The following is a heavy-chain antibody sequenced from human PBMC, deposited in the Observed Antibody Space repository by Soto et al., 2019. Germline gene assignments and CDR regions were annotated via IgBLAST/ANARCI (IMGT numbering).Heavy chain of an antibody. CDR1: GYSFTSYW. Sequence: GESLKISCKGSGYSFTSYWISWVRQMPGKGLEWMGRIDPSDSYTNYSPSFQGHVTISADKSISTAYLQWSSLKASDTAMYYCTRIVLRYTIFGVAPTGWFDPLGQGTLVTVSS. V-gene: IGHV5-10-1*01. D-gene: IGHD3-3*01. CDR2: IDPSDSYT. CDR3: TRIVLRYTIFGVAPTGWFDP. J-gene: IGHJ5*02.